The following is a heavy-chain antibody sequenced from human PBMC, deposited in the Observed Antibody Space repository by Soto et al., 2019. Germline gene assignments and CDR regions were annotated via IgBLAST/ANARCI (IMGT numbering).Heavy chain of an antibody. CDR3: ARGHLPGIAAGRY. CDR1: GYTFTSYD. CDR2: MNPNSGNT. Sequence: QVQLVQSGAEVKKPGASVKVSCKASGYTFTSYDINWVRQATGQGHEWMGWMNPNSGNTGYAQKFQGRVTMTRNTSISTAYLERLSLRSEDTAVYYCARGHLPGIAAGRYWGQGTLVTVSS. D-gene: IGHD6-13*01. V-gene: IGHV1-8*01. J-gene: IGHJ4*02.